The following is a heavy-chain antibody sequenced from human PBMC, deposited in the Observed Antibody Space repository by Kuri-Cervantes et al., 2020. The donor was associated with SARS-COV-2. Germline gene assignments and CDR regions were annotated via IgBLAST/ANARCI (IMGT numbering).Heavy chain of an antibody. CDR1: GFTFSSYA. CDR3: ARWGEDFWSGYYDY. Sequence: GGSLRLSCAASGFTFSSYAMHWVRQAPGEGLEWVAVVSYDGSNKYYADSVKGRFTISRDNAKNSLYLQMNSLRAEDTAVYYCARWGEDFWSGYYDYWGQGTLVTVSS. V-gene: IGHV3-30-3*01. D-gene: IGHD3-3*01. J-gene: IGHJ4*02. CDR2: VSYDGSNK.